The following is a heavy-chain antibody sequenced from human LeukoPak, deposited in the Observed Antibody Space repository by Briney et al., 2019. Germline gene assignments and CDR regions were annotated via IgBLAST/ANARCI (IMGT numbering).Heavy chain of an antibody. J-gene: IGHJ4*02. CDR1: GFTFSSYG. CDR3: AKDLYSSSSGVDY. CDR2: ISYDGSNK. Sequence: GGSLRLSCSASGFTFSSYGIHWVRQAPGKGLEWVAVISYDGSNKYYADSVKGRFTISRDNSKNTLYLQMNSLRAEDTAVYYCAKDLYSSSSGVDYWGQGTLVTLSS. V-gene: IGHV3-30*18. D-gene: IGHD6-6*01.